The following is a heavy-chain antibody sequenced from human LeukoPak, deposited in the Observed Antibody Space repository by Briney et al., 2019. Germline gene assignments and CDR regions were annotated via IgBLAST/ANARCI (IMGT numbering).Heavy chain of an antibody. Sequence: ASVKVSCKASGYTFTGYYMHWVRQAPGQGLEWMGWINPNSGGTNYAQKFQGRITMTRDTSISTAYMELSRLRSDDTAVYYCARDTYTYYDILTGYNWFDPWGQGTLVTVSS. D-gene: IGHD3-9*01. V-gene: IGHV1-2*02. J-gene: IGHJ5*02. CDR2: INPNSGGT. CDR3: ARDTYTYYDILTGYNWFDP. CDR1: GYTFTGYY.